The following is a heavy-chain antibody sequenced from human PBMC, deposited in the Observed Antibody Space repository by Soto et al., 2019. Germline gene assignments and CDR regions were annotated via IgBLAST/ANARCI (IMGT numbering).Heavy chain of an antibody. CDR1: GYTFTSYY. D-gene: IGHD2-15*01. CDR2: INPSGGST. V-gene: IGHV1-46*01. CDR3: ARGSSGGSCHTNNWFDP. Sequence: SVKVSCKASGYTFTSYYMHWVRQAPGQGLEWMGIINPSGGSTSYAQKFQGRVTMTRDTSTSTVYMELSSLRSEDTAVYYCARGSSGGSCHTNNWFDPWCQGTRVTVSS. J-gene: IGHJ5*02.